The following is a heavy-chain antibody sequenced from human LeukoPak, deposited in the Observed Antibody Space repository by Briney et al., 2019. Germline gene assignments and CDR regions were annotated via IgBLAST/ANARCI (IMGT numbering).Heavy chain of an antibody. D-gene: IGHD6-6*01. J-gene: IGHJ5*02. Sequence: GASVKVSCKVSGHTFTNYWLHWVRQAPGQGLDWIGVFYPTNGGTNYAQKFQGRVSMTGDTSISTAYMELTRLTSDDTAVYYCVRDRPHNWFDPWGQGTLVTVS. CDR1: GHTFTNYW. CDR3: VRDRPHNWFDP. CDR2: FYPTNGGT. V-gene: IGHV1-2*02.